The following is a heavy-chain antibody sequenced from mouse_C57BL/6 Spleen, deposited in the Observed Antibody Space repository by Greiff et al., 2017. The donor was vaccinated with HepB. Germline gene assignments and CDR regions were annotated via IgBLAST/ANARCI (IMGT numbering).Heavy chain of an antibody. CDR2: ISDGGSYT. CDR1: GFTFSSYA. CDR3: ARGEDLYAMDY. V-gene: IGHV5-4*01. Sequence: EVHLVESGGGLVKPGGSLKLSCAASGFTFSSYAMSWVRQTPEKRLEWVATISDGGSYTYYPDNVKGRFTISRDNAKNNLYLQMSNLKSEDTAMCYCARGEDLYAMDYWGQGATVTVAS. J-gene: IGHJ4*01.